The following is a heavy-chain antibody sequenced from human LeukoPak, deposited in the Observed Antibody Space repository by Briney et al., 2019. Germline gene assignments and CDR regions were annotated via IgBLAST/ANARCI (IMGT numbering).Heavy chain of an antibody. J-gene: IGHJ5*02. Sequence: SETLSLTCTVSGASIRSGDYYWSWIRQPPGKGLKWIGYIFYSGNTYYNPSPKSRVPISVDTSKNRFSLKLSSVTAADTAVYYCARVHGYYVWGSYRHFDPWGQGTLVTVSS. CDR2: IFYSGNT. CDR3: ARVHGYYVWGSYRHFDP. D-gene: IGHD3-16*02. CDR1: GASIRSGDYY. V-gene: IGHV4-30-4*01.